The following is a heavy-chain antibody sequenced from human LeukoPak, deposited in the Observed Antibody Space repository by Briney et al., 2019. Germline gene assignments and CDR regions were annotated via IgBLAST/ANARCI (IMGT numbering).Heavy chain of an antibody. J-gene: IGHJ4*02. D-gene: IGHD3-22*01. V-gene: IGHV1-69*04. CDR2: IIPILGIA. CDR3: ARGNYYDSSDIDY. CDR1: GGTFSSYA. Sequence: ASVKVSCKASGGTFSSYAISWVRQAPGQGLEWMGRIIPILGIANYAQKFQGRVTITADKSTSTAYMELSSLRSEDTAVYYCARGNYYDSSDIDYWGQGTLVTVSS.